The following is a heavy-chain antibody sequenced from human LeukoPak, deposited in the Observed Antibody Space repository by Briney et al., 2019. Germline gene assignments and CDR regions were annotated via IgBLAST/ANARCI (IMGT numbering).Heavy chain of an antibody. D-gene: IGHD2-15*01. CDR3: ARNSCPSGSCYDNRGYFDY. J-gene: IGHJ4*02. CDR1: GGSISSSSYY. V-gene: IGHV4-39*07. Sequence: SETLSLTCTVSGGSISSSSYYWGWIRQPPGKGLEWIGRIYTSGSTNYNPSLKSRITISVDTSKNQFSPKLSSVTAADTAVYYCARNSCPSGSCYDNRGYFDYWGQGTLVTVSS. CDR2: IYTSGST.